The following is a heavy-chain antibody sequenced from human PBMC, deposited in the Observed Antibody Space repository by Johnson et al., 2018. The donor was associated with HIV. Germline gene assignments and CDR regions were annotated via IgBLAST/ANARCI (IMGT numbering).Heavy chain of an antibody. Sequence: QMLLVESGGGVVQPGRSLRLSCAASGFTFSSYGMHWVRQAPGKGLEWVAVIWYDGSNKYYADSVKGRFTISRDNAKNSLYLQMNSLRAEDTALYYCAKDLQSGATTHAFDIWGQGTMVTVSS. CDR2: IWYDGSNK. CDR1: GFTFSSYG. V-gene: IGHV3-33*03. J-gene: IGHJ3*02. D-gene: IGHD5-12*01. CDR3: AKDLQSGATTHAFDI.